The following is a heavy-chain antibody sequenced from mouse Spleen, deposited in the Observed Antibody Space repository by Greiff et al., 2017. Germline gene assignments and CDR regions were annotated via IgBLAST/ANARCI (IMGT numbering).Heavy chain of an antibody. CDR3: ARGYYDGSPFDY. CDR1: GYSFTSYY. CDR2: IYPGSGNT. D-gene: IGHD1-1*01. V-gene: IGHV1-66*01. Sequence: VQLQQSGPELVKPGASVKISCKASGYSFTSYYIHWVKQRPGQGLEWIGWIYPGSGNTKYNEKFKGKATLTADTSSSTAYMQLSSLTSEDSAVYYCARGYYDGSPFDYWGQGTTLTVSS. J-gene: IGHJ2*01.